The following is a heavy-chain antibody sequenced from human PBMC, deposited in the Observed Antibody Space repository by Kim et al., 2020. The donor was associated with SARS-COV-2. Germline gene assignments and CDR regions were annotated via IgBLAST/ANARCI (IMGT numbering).Heavy chain of an antibody. CDR1: GFTFSSYA. CDR2: ISYDGSNK. V-gene: IGHV3-30-3*01. J-gene: IGHJ6*02. D-gene: IGHD3-22*01. CDR3: ARDLWDYYDSSGEPGYYGMDV. Sequence: GGSLRLSCAASGFTFSSYAMHWVRQAPGKGLEWVAVISYDGSNKYYADSVKGRFTISRDNSKNTLYLQMNSLRAEDTAVYYCARDLWDYYDSSGEPGYYGMDVWGQGTTVTVSS.